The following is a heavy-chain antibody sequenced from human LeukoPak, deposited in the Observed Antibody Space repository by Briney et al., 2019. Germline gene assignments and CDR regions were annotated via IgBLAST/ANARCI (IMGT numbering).Heavy chain of an antibody. CDR2: INVNRGGT. D-gene: IGHD2-2*01. V-gene: IGHV1-2*02. CDR1: GYTFTDYY. CDR3: ARRYCSSTSCYYFDY. Sequence: ASVKVSCKASGYTFTDYYMHWVRQAPGQGLEWMGWINVNRGGTNYAQRFQGRVTMTRDTSITTAYMELSGLESDDTAVYYCARRYCSSTSCYYFDYWSQGTLVTVSS. J-gene: IGHJ4*01.